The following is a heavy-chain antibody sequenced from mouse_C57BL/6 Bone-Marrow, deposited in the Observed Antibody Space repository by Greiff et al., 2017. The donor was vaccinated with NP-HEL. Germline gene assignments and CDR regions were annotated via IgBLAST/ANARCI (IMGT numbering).Heavy chain of an antibody. Sequence: QVQLQQPGAELVKPGASVKLSCKASGYTFTRYWMQWVKQRPGQGLEWIGEIDPSDSYTNYNQKFKGKATLTVDTSSSTAYMQLSSLTSEDSAVYYCAREDYYGSSYDWYFDVGGTGTTVTVSS. CDR2: IDPSDSYT. J-gene: IGHJ1*03. CDR1: GYTFTRYW. V-gene: IGHV1-50*01. CDR3: AREDYYGSSYDWYFDV. D-gene: IGHD1-1*01.